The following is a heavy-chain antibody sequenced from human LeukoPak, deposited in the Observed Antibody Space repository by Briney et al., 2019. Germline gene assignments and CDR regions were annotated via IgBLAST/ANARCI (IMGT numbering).Heavy chain of an antibody. CDR3: ARVRLTGSSYYYYMDV. CDR2: MSYSGAT. D-gene: IGHD1-14*01. CDR1: GGSISSSSYY. Sequence: SETLSLTCTVSGGSISSSSYYWGWVRRPPRKGLEWIGSMSYSGATYYNPSLRSRVTISLDTSKNQFSLKLTSVTAADTAMYYCARVRLTGSSYYYYMDVWGNGTTVTVSS. J-gene: IGHJ6*03. V-gene: IGHV4-39*07.